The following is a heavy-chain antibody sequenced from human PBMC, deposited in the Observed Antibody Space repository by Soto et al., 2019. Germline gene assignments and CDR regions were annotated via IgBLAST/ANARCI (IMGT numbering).Heavy chain of an antibody. D-gene: IGHD3-22*01. J-gene: IGHJ6*02. V-gene: IGHV4-4*07. CDR2: IYSSGST. CDR3: ARDSAPINYYETSGPYRRDSKGYGMDV. CDR1: YGAISNYY. Sequence: PSETLSLTCTVSYGAISNYYWSWVRQPAGKGLEWIGRIYSSGSTDYTPSLRGRVTMSVDTSKNRFSLRLSYVTAADTSVYLCARDSAPINYYETSGPYRRDSKGYGMDVWGQGTTVTVSS.